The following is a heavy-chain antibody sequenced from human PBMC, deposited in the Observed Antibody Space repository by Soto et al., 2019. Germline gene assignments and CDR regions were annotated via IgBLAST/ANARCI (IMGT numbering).Heavy chain of an antibody. D-gene: IGHD1-1*01. V-gene: IGHV1-18*01. Sequence: ASVKVSGKASGYTFTSYGITWVRQAPGQGLEWMGWISAHNGNTDYAQKLQGRVIVTRDTSTSTAYMELRSLISDDTAVYYCARGRYGDYWGQGALVTVS. CDR2: ISAHNGNT. J-gene: IGHJ4*02. CDR3: ARGRYGDY. CDR1: GYTFTSYG.